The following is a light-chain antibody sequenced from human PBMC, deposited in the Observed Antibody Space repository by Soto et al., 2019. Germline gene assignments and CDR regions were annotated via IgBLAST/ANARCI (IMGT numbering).Light chain of an antibody. Sequence: AIQLTQSPSSLSASVGDRVTITCRASQGISTALAWYQQKPGKAPQLLIYDASSLQSGVPSRFSGSGSGTDLTLTNSSLQPKDFATYSCQHSNTYPVIFACGPGTKVDI. V-gene: IGKV1-13*02. CDR1: QGISTA. CDR3: QHSNTYPVIFA. J-gene: IGKJ3*01. CDR2: DAS.